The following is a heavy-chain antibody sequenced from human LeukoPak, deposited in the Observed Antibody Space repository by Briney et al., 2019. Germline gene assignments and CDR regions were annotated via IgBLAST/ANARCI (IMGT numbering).Heavy chain of an antibody. D-gene: IGHD6-13*01. CDR1: GFTFSSYE. V-gene: IGHV3-21*01. J-gene: IGHJ4*02. Sequence: GGSLRLSCAASGFTFSSYEMNWVRQAPGKGLEWVSSISGSSRHKYYADSVKGRFTISRDNAKNSLYLQMNSLRAEDTAVYYCARTANFAAGYYIDYWAREPWSPSPQ. CDR3: ARTANFAAGYYIDY. CDR2: ISGSSRHK.